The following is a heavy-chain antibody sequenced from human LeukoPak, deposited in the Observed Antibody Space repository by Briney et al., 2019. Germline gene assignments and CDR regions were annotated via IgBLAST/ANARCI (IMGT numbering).Heavy chain of an antibody. J-gene: IGHJ3*02. V-gene: IGHV3-15*01. Sequence: PGGSLRLSCAASGFTFSNAWMSWVRQAPGKGLEWVGRIKSKTDGGTTDYAAPVKGRFTISRDDSKNTLYLQMNSLKTEDTAVYYCARDRSGSYYDAFDIWGQGTMVTVSS. CDR1: GFTFSNAW. CDR3: ARDRSGSYYDAFDI. D-gene: IGHD1-26*01. CDR2: IKSKTDGGTT.